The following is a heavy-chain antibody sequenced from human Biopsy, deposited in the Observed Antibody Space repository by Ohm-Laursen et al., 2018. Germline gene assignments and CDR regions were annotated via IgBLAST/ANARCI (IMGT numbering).Heavy chain of an antibody. D-gene: IGHD3-3*01. V-gene: IGHV3-30*04. CDR1: GFTFSSYA. CDR3: ARGPLGYEYYFDY. J-gene: IGHJ4*02. CDR2: ISYDGSNK. Sequence: SLRLSCAAPGFTFSSYAMNWVRQAPGKGLEWVAVISYDGSNKYYADSVKGRFTISRDNSKNTLYLQMNSLRAEDTAVYYCARGPLGYEYYFDYWGQGTLVTVSS.